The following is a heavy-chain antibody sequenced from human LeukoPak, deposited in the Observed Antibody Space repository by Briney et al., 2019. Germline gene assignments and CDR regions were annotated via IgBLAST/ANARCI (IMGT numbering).Heavy chain of an antibody. V-gene: IGHV4-34*01. J-gene: IGHJ5*02. CDR1: GGSFSGYY. CDR3: ARHRRITMIVVVPTITNWFDP. D-gene: IGHD3-22*01. CDR2: INHSGST. Sequence: SETLSLTCAVYGGSFSGYYWSWIRQPPGKGLEWIGEINHSGSTNYNPSLKSRVTISVDTSKNQFSPKLSSVTAADTAVYYCARHRRITMIVVVPTITNWFDPWGQGTLVTVSS.